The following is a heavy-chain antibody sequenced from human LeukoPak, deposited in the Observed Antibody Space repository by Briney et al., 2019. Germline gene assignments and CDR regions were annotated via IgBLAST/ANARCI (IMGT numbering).Heavy chain of an antibody. D-gene: IGHD3-3*01. Sequence: ASVKVSCKASGYTFTSYYMHWVRQAPGQGLEWMGIINPSGGSTSYAQKFQGRVTMTRDTSTSTVYMELSSLRSEDTAVYYCATSDPSQNFWSGYYPPRGLDYYYMDVWGKGTSVTVSS. CDR3: ATSDPSQNFWSGYYPPRGLDYYYMDV. J-gene: IGHJ6*03. CDR1: GYTFTSYY. V-gene: IGHV1-46*03. CDR2: INPSGGST.